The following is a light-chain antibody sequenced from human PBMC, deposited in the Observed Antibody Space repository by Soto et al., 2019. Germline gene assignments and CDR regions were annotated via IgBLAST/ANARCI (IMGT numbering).Light chain of an antibody. V-gene: IGKV1-6*01. CDR3: QQYGSSPPWT. CDR2: AAS. J-gene: IGKJ1*01. Sequence: AIQMTQSPSSLSASVGDRVTITCRASQGIRNDLGWYQQKPGKAPKLLIYAASSLQSGVPSRFSGSGSGTDFTLTISSLQPEDLATYYCQQYGSSPPWTFGQGTKVDIK. CDR1: QGIRND.